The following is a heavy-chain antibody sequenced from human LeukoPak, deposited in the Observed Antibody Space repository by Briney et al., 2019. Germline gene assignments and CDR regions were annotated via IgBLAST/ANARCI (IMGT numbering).Heavy chain of an antibody. CDR2: ISWNSGSI. Sequence: GRSLRLSCAASGFTFDDYAMHWVRQAPGKGLEWVSGISWNSGSIGYADSVKGRFTISRDNAKNSLYLQMNSLRAEDTALYYCAWIAGDRAYWGQGTLVTVPS. D-gene: IGHD7-27*01. J-gene: IGHJ4*02. CDR3: AWIAGDRAY. CDR1: GFTFDDYA. V-gene: IGHV3-9*01.